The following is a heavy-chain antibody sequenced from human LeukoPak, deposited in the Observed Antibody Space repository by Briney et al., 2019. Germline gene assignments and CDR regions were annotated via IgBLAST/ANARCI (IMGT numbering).Heavy chain of an antibody. V-gene: IGHV4-59*01. CDR1: GGSISSYY. CDR3: ARDRHGSGSAHSFDP. CDR2: IYYSGST. Sequence: PSETLSLTCTVSGGSISSYYWSWIRQPPGKGLEWIGYIYYSGSTNYNPSLKSRVTISVDTSKNQFSLKLSSVTAVDTAVYYCARDRHGSGSAHSFDPWGQGTLVTVSS. D-gene: IGHD3-10*01. J-gene: IGHJ5*02.